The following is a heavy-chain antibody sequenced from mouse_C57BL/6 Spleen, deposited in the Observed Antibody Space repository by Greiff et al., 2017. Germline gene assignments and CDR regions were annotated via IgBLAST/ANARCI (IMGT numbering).Heavy chain of an antibody. CDR1: GFTFSNYW. V-gene: IGHV6-3*01. D-gene: IGHD4-1*01. J-gene: IGHJ4*01. CDR3: TGTGKAMDY. Sequence: EVQGVESGGGLVQPGGSMKLSCVASGFTFSNYWMNWVRQSPEKGLEWVAQIRLKSDNYATHYAESVKGRFTISRDDSKSSVYLQMNNLRAEDTGIYYCTGTGKAMDYWGQGTSVTVSS. CDR2: IRLKSDNYAT.